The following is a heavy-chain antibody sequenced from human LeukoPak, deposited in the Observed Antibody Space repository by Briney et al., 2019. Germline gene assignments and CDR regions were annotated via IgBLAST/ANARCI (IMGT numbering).Heavy chain of an antibody. V-gene: IGHV4-31*03. J-gene: IGHJ4*02. Sequence: PSGTLSLTCTVSGGSISSGGYYWSWIRQHPGKGLEWIGYIYYSGSTYYNPSLKSRVTISVDTSKNQFSLKLSSVTAAGTAVYYCARVVAGEAFDYWGQGTLVTVSS. D-gene: IGHD2-15*01. CDR3: ARVVAGEAFDY. CDR1: GGSISSGGYY. CDR2: IYYSGST.